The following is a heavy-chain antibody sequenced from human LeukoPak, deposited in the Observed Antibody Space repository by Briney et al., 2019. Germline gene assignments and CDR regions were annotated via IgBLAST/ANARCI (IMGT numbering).Heavy chain of an antibody. J-gene: IGHJ6*03. CDR2: ITRSGGT. CDR3: AKYKGYYPYNYCMNV. Sequence: GGSLRLSCTASGFTFGDYAMSWVRQAPGKGLEWVSGITRSGGTNYADSVKGRFTISRDNSRDTLYLQMDGLRGEDTAIYYCAKYKGYYPYNYCMNVWGQGTTVTVSS. CDR1: GFTFGDYA. V-gene: IGHV3-23*01. D-gene: IGHD2-15*01.